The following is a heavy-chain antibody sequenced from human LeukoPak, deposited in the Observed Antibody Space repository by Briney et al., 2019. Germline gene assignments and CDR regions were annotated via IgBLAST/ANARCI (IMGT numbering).Heavy chain of an antibody. CDR1: GGSFSGYY. D-gene: IGHD6-19*01. CDR2: INHSGST. J-gene: IGHJ4*02. V-gene: IGHV4-34*01. CDR3: ARVEPSVAGFGY. Sequence: SETLSLTCAVYGGSFSGYYWSWIRQPPGKGLEWIGEINHSGSTNYNPSLKSRVTISVDTSKNQFSLKLSSVTAADTAVYYCARVEPSVAGFGYWGQGTLVTVSS.